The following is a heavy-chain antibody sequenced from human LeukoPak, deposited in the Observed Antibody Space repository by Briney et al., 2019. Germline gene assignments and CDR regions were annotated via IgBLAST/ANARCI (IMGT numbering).Heavy chain of an antibody. CDR1: GYIFGNYW. CDR2: IYPRDSDI. CDR3: ASQLYGSGSYRDAFDI. J-gene: IGHJ3*02. V-gene: IGHV5-51*01. D-gene: IGHD3-10*01. Sequence: GESLKISCKGSGYIFGNYWIGWVRQMPGKGLEWMAIIYPRDSDIRYSPSFQGQVTISADKSISTAYLQWSSLKASDTAMYYCASQLYGSGSYRDAFDIWGQGTMVTVSS.